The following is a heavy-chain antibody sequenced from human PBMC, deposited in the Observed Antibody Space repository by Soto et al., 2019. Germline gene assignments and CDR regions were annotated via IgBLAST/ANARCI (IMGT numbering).Heavy chain of an antibody. Sequence: SETLSLTCAVSGGSISSGGYSWSWIRQPPGEGLGWIGDIYHSGSSFSNPSLRSRVTILVDSSKNEFSLKMNSVTPADTAMYYCARAGAKRSSKWPNWFDPWGQGTLVTSPQ. CDR3: ARAGAKRSSKWPNWFDP. D-gene: IGHD5-12*01. V-gene: IGHV4-30-2*01. J-gene: IGHJ5*02. CDR1: GGSISSGGYS. CDR2: IYHSGSS.